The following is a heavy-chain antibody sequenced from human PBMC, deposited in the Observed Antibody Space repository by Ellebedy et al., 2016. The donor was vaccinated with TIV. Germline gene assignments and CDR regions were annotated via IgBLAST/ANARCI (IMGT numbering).Heavy chain of an antibody. V-gene: IGHV3-23*01. J-gene: IGHJ4*02. CDR3: AKAYDGSGYYRHFDC. CDR2: ITGKSGTT. D-gene: IGHD3-22*01. Sequence: GESLKISCAASGFTFSNYAMTWVRHVPGKGLEWVSGITGKSGTTYYADSVKGRFTISRDNSRNALYLQMDSLRADDTAVYYCAKAYDGSGYYRHFDCWGQGTLVTVSS. CDR1: GFTFSNYA.